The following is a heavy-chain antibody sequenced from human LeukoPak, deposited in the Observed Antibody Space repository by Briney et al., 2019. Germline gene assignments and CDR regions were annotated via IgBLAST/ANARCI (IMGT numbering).Heavy chain of an antibody. V-gene: IGHV3-21*01. J-gene: IGHJ4*02. CDR3: ARDLWGYSAYSD. Sequence: PGGSLRLSCAASGFTFSSYTMNWVRQAPGKGLEWVSSISSSSSYIYYADSMKGRFTISRDNAKNSLDLQMNSLRAEDTAIYYCARDLWGYSAYSDWGQGTLVTVSS. CDR1: GFTFSSYT. CDR2: ISSSSSYI. D-gene: IGHD5-12*01.